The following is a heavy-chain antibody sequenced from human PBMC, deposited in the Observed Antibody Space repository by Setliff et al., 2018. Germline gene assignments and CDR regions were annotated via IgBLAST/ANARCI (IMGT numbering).Heavy chain of an antibody. CDR2: IYNNGRT. D-gene: IGHD3-16*01. J-gene: IGHJ6*03. V-gene: IGHV4-4*08. CDR1: GGSISGYY. CDR3: ARDWRGETVNLGCMDV. Sequence: SETLSLTCSVSGGSISGYYWSWLRQPPGKGLEWIGYIYNNGRTNYHPALKRRVTMSVDTSKNQLSLTLRSVTAADTAVYYCARDWRGETVNLGCMDVWGKGTTVTVSS.